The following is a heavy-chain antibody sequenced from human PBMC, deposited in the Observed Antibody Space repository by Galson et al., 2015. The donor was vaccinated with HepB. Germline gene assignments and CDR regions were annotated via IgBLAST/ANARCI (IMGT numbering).Heavy chain of an antibody. CDR1: GYTFTNFG. CDR3: AREYVGFGELSWFEP. CDR2: ISADNGDT. D-gene: IGHD3-10*01. J-gene: IGHJ5*02. Sequence: SVKVSCKASGYTFTNFGVTWVRQAPGQGLEWMGCISADNGDTKYAEKFQGSVTMTTDASTSTAYMELRSLRSDNTAVYYWAREYVGFGELSWFEPWGQGTLVTVSS. V-gene: IGHV1-18*01.